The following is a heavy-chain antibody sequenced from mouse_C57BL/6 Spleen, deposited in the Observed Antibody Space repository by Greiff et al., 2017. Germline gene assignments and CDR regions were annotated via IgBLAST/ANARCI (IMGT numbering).Heavy chain of an antibody. J-gene: IGHJ4*01. V-gene: IGHV1-53*01. CDR2: INPSNGGT. CDR3: AREGLGLYYAMDY. D-gene: IGHD4-1*01. CDR1: GYTFTSYW. Sequence: QVQLQQPGTELVKPGASVKLSCKASGYTFTSYWMHWVKQRPGQGLEWIGNINPSNGGTNYNEKFKSKATLTVDTASSTAYMQLSRLTSEDSAVYYCAREGLGLYYAMDYWGQGTSVTVSS.